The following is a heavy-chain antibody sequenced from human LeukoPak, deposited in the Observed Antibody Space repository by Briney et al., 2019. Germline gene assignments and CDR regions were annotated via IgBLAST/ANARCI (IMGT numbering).Heavy chain of an antibody. CDR2: ISNDGSDK. V-gene: IGHV3-30*12. CDR1: GFTFSNSA. D-gene: IGHD3-22*01. J-gene: IGHJ4*02. CDR3: ARDIHYYDSSGYSLDY. Sequence: GGSLRLSCAASGFTFSNSAMHWVRQAPGKGLEWLTFISNDGSDKYYADAAKGRFTISRDNAKSSLYLQMNSLRAEDTAVYYCARDIHYYDSSGYSLDYWGQGTLVTVSS.